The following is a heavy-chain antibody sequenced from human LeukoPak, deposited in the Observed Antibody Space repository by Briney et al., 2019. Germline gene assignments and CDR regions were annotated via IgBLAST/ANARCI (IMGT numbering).Heavy chain of an antibody. CDR1: GFTFSSYS. J-gene: IGHJ4*02. Sequence: GGSLRLSCAASGFTFSSYSMNWVRQAPGKGLEWVSSISSSSSYIYYADSVKGRFTISRDNAKNSLYLQMNSLRAEDTAVYYCARGVQGIRPKGPYWGQGTLVTVS. V-gene: IGHV3-21*01. CDR3: ARGVQGIRPKGPY. D-gene: IGHD1-1*01. CDR2: ISSSSSYI.